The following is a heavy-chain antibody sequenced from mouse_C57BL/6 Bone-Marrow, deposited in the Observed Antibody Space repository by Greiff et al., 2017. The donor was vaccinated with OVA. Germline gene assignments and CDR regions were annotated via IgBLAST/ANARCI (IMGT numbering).Heavy chain of an antibody. J-gene: IGHJ4*01. CDR3: ARPFLTSVVATENAMDY. V-gene: IGHV5-17*01. CDR2: ISSGSSTI. Sequence: EVQLVESGGGLVKPGGSLKLSCAASGFTFSDYGMHWVRQAPEKGLEWVAYISSGSSTIYYADTVKGRFTITRDYAKNTLFLQMTSLRSEDTAMYYCARPFLTSVVATENAMDYWGQGTSVTVSS. D-gene: IGHD1-1*01. CDR1: GFTFSDYG.